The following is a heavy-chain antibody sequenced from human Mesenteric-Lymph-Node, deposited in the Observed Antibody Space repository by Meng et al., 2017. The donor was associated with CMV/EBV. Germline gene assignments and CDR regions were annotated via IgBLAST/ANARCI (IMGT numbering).Heavy chain of an antibody. CDR1: AYSFSSYG. J-gene: IGHJ4*02. V-gene: IGHV1-18*04. CDR2: ISPWNGDT. Sequence: KSSAYSFSSYGIVWVRQAPGQGLEWMGWISPWNGDTNSAPNLQDRVTMSTDTSTSTAYMELRRLRSDDTAVYYCARRGISGWYYPDYWGQGTLVTVSS. CDR3: ARRGISGWYYPDY. D-gene: IGHD6-19*01.